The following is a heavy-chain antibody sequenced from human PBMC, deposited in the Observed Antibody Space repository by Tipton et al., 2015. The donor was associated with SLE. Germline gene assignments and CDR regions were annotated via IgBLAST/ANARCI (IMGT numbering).Heavy chain of an antibody. CDR2: IYYSGGT. V-gene: IGHV4-59*01. J-gene: IGHJ4*02. CDR1: GGSIGSYY. Sequence: TLSLTCTVSGGSIGSYYWTWIRQPPGKRLEWIGYIYYSGGTNYNPSLKSRVTMSVDTSKNQFSPNLRSVTAADTAVYYCTKVGGSGHFDYWGQGTLVTVSS. CDR3: TKVGGSGHFDY. D-gene: IGHD3-16*01.